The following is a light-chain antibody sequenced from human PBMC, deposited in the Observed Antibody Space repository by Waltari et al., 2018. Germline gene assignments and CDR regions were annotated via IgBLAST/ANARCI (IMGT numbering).Light chain of an antibody. CDR1: NIGTYS. V-gene: IGLV3-21*04. CDR2: YDS. Sequence: SYVVTQPPSVSVAPGETATITCGGDNIGTYSVHWYQQKAGQAPVLVIFYDSDRPSGIPGRFACSNSGNTATLTISGVEAGDEASYYCHVWHPDVDPGVFGTGTEVTVL. CDR3: HVWHPDVDPGV. J-gene: IGLJ1*01.